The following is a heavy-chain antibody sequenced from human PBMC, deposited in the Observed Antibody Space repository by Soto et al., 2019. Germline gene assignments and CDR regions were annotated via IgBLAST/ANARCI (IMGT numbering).Heavy chain of an antibody. D-gene: IGHD2-2*01. CDR1: GYTFTSYG. CDR2: ISAYNGNT. J-gene: IGHJ5*02. V-gene: IGHV1-18*01. Sequence: QVQLVQSGAEVKKPGASVKVSCKASGYTFTSYGISWVRQAPGQGLEWMGWISAYNGNTNYAQKLQGRVTMTTDTXXSXAXXELRSLRSDDTAVYYCARGGGIVLVPAAIRGWFDPWGQGTLVTVSS. CDR3: ARGGGIVLVPAAIRGWFDP.